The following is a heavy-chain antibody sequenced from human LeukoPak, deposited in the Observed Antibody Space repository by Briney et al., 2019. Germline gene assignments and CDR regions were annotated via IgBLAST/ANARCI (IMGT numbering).Heavy chain of an antibody. CDR3: ARDRLRRGGWYFDY. CDR2: ISYDGSNK. V-gene: IGHV3-30*04. CDR1: GFTFSSYA. Sequence: SGGSLRLSCAASGFTFSSYAMHWVRQAPGKGLEWVAVISYDGSNKYYADSVKGRFTISRDNSKNTLYLQMNSLRAEDTAVYYCARDRLRRGGWYFDYWGQGTLVTVSS. D-gene: IGHD3-10*01. J-gene: IGHJ4*02.